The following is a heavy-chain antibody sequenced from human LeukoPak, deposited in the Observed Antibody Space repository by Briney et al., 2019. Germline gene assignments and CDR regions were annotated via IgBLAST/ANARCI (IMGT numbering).Heavy chain of an antibody. CDR1: GGSIGTYY. J-gene: IGHJ4*02. D-gene: IGHD2-15*01. Sequence: SETLSLTCSVSGGSIGTYYWSWIRQPPGKGLEYLGDIYHTGTTSYNPSPKSRVTISVDTSKNQFSLRLSSVTAADTALYYCARSPGLGYSGGSCHFDYWGQGILVTVSS. CDR3: ARSPGLGYSGGSCHFDY. V-gene: IGHV4-59*08. CDR2: IYHTGTT.